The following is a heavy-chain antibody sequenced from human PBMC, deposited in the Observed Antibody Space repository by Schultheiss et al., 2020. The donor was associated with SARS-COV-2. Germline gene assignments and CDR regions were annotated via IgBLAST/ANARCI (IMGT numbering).Heavy chain of an antibody. D-gene: IGHD1-26*01. CDR1: GFTFSSYA. CDR2: ISGSGGST. CDR3: TTRGYSGSYYFDY. Sequence: GESLKISCAASGFTFSSYAMSWVRQAPGKGLEWVSAISGSGGSTYYADSVKGRFTISRDNSKNTLYLQMNSLKTEDTAVYYCTTRGYSGSYYFDYWGQGTLVTVSS. V-gene: IGHV3-23*01. J-gene: IGHJ4*02.